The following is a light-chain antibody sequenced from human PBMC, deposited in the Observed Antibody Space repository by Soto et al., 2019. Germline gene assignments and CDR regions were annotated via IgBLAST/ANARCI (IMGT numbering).Light chain of an antibody. CDR3: QKFNTAPLT. V-gene: IGKV1-27*01. CDR1: QDISVY. CDR2: SAS. J-gene: IGKJ5*01. Sequence: DIQMTQSPSSLSASVGDRVTITCRASQDISVYLAWYQQKPGKVPKLLIYSASTLQSGVPSRFSGSGSGTDFTLTISSLQPEDVATYYCQKFNTAPLTCGQGTRLESK.